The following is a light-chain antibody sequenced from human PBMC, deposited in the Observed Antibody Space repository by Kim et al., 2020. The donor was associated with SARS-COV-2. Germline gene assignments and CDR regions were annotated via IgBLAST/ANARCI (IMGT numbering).Light chain of an antibody. J-gene: IGLJ2*01. CDR2: GKN. Sequence: SELTQDPAVSVALGQTVRITCQGDSLRSYYASWYQQKPGQAPVLVIYGKNNRPSGIPDRFSGFSSGNTASLTITGAQAEDEADYYCNSRDSSGNHLVFG. V-gene: IGLV3-19*01. CDR1: SLRSYY. CDR3: NSRDSSGNHLV.